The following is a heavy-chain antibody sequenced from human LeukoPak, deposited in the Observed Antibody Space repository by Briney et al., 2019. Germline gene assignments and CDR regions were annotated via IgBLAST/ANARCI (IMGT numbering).Heavy chain of an antibody. D-gene: IGHD6-6*01. CDR1: GYSISSGYY. Sequence: SEXLSLTCAVSGYSISSGYYWGWIRQPPGKGLEWIGSIYHSGSTYYNPSLKSRVTISVDTSKNQFSLKLSSVTAADTAVYYCARHSEQLVLLDYWGQGTLVTVSS. CDR3: ARHSEQLVLLDY. CDR2: IYHSGST. V-gene: IGHV4-38-2*01. J-gene: IGHJ4*02.